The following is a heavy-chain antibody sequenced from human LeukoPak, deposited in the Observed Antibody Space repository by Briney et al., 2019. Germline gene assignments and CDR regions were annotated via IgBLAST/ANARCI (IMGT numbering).Heavy chain of an antibody. CDR2: IHYDGNNK. Sequence: GGSLRLSCAASGFTFSNYGMHWVRQAPGMGLEGVAFIHYDGNNKYYADSVKGRFTISRDNSKNTLYLQMNRLRDEDTGVYYCAKVSGGDFDYWGPGNLVTVSS. CDR1: GFTFSNYG. J-gene: IGHJ4*02. D-gene: IGHD6-19*01. V-gene: IGHV3-30*02. CDR3: AKVSGGDFDY.